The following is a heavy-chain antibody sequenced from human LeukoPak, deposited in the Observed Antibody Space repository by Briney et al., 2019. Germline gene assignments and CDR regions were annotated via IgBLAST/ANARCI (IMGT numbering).Heavy chain of an antibody. CDR2: IYHSGST. Sequence: SETLSLTCTVSGGSISSGGYYWSWIRQPPGKGQEWIGYIYHSGSTYYNPSLKSRVTISVDRSKNQFSLKLSSVTAADTAVYYCARVEYSSSSPIDYWGQGTLVTVSS. D-gene: IGHD6-6*01. V-gene: IGHV4-30-2*01. CDR3: ARVEYSSSSPIDY. CDR1: GGSISSGGYY. J-gene: IGHJ4*02.